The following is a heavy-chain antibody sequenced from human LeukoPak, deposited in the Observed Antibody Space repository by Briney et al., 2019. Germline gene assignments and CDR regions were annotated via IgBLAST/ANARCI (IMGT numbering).Heavy chain of an antibody. D-gene: IGHD3-22*01. CDR1: GFTFSSYE. CDR2: ISSSGSTI. Sequence: GGSLRLSCAASGFTFSSYEMNWVRQAPGKGLEWVSYISSSGSTIYYADSVKGRFTISRDNAKNSLYLQMNSLRADDTAVYYCAREDGRYYDSSGYYYFDYWGQGTLVTVSS. V-gene: IGHV3-48*03. CDR3: AREDGRYYDSSGYYYFDY. J-gene: IGHJ4*02.